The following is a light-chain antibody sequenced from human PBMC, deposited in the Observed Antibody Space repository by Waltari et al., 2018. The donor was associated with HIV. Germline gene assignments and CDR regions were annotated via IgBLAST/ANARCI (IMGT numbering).Light chain of an antibody. CDR2: KDS. CDR3: QSADSSGTHG. J-gene: IGLJ3*02. V-gene: IGLV3-25*03. CDR1: AWPTKY. Sequence: SSELTQPPSVSVSPVQTASLTCSVAAWPTKYAPRYQPKPGQAPVRVIDKDSERPSGIPERFSGSSSGTTVTLTISGVQAEDEADYYCQSADSSGTHGFGGGTKLTVL.